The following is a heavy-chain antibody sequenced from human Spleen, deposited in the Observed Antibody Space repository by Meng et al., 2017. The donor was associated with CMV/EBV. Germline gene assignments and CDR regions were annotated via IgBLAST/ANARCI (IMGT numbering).Heavy chain of an antibody. CDR1: FSTYA. D-gene: IGHD2-15*01. CDR3: ARDRYNVVVEAATKYGMDV. Sequence: FSTYAISWVRQAPGQGLEWMGGIIPMFGSASYAQNFQGRVTITTDESTSTVHMELSGLRSDDTAVYYCARDRYNVVVEAATKYGMDVWGQGTTVTVSS. CDR2: IIPMFGSA. V-gene: IGHV1-69*05. J-gene: IGHJ6*02.